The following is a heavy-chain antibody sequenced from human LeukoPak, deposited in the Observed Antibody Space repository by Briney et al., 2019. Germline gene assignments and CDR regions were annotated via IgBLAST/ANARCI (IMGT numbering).Heavy chain of an antibody. CDR3: ARGLGSYAYSDAFDI. V-gene: IGHV3-23*01. CDR1: GFTFSSYA. D-gene: IGHD5-18*01. Sequence: GGSLRLSCAASGFTFSSYAMNWVRQAPGKGLEWVSAISGSGGSTYYADSVKGRFTISRDNAKNSLYLQMNSLRAEDTAVYYCARGLGSYAYSDAFDIWGQGTMVTVSS. J-gene: IGHJ3*02. CDR2: ISGSGGST.